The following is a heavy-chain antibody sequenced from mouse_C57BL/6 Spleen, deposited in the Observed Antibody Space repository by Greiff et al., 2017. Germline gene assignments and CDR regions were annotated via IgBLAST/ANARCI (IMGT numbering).Heavy chain of an antibody. CDR3: ARYNCGSSYPFAY. D-gene: IGHD1-1*01. CDR2: IDPSDSYT. Sequence: QVQLQQPGAELVKPGASVKLSCKASGYTFTSYWMQWVKQRPGQGLEWIGEIDPSDSYTNYNQKFKGKATLTVDTSSSTAYMQLSSLTSEDSAVYYCARYNCGSSYPFAYWGQGTLVTVSA. CDR1: GYTFTSYW. V-gene: IGHV1-50*01. J-gene: IGHJ3*01.